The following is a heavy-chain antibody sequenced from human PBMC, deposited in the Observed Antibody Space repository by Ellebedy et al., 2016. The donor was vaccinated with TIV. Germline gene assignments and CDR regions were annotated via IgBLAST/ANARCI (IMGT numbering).Heavy chain of an antibody. V-gene: IGHV3-33*06. J-gene: IGHJ4*02. CDR2: IWYDGSNK. CDR1: GFTFSSYG. CDR3: AKHTGYSSGWYFDY. Sequence: LSLTCXASGFTFSSYGMHWVRQAPGKGLEWVAVIWYDGSNKYYADSVKGRFTISRDNSKNTLYLQMNSLRAEDTAVYYCAKHTGYSSGWYFDYWGQGTLVTVSS. D-gene: IGHD6-19*01.